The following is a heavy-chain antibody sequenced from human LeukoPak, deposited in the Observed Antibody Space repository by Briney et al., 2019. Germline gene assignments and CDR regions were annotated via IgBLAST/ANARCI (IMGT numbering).Heavy chain of an antibody. Sequence: GGSLRLSCAASGFTFSSYAMSWVRRAPGKGLEWVSAISGSGGSTYYADSVKGRFTISRDNSKNTLYLQMNSLRAEDTAVYYCARDKGDYHTSGSLFVFGGQGALVTVSS. V-gene: IGHV3-23*01. CDR1: GFTFSSYA. D-gene: IGHD3-22*01. CDR3: ARDKGDYHTSGSLFVF. J-gene: IGHJ4*02. CDR2: ISGSGGST.